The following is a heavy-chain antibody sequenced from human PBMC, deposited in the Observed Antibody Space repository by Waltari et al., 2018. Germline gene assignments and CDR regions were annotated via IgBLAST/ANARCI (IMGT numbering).Heavy chain of an antibody. J-gene: IGHJ4*02. V-gene: IGHV3-9*03. CDR1: GFTFDDYA. D-gene: IGHD4-17*01. CDR3: AKGHAPYGDYGYYFDY. Sequence: EVQLVESGGGLVQPGRSLRLSCAASGFTFDDYAMHWVRHAPGKGLEWVSGISWNSGSIGYADSVKGRFTISRDNAKNSLYLQMNSLRAEDMALYYCAKGHAPYGDYGYYFDYWGQGTLVTVSS. CDR2: ISWNSGSI.